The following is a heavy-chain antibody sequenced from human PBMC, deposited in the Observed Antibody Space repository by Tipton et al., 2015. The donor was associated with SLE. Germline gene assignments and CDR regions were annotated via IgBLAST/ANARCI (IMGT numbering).Heavy chain of an antibody. Sequence: TLSLTCTVSGGSISSSSYYWGWIRQPPGKGLEWIGRIYTSGSTNYNPSLKSRVTMSVDTSKNQFSLKLSSVTAADTAVYYCARDRYYYDSSGYYPLDAFDIWGQGTTVTVSS. CDR1: GGSISSSSYY. D-gene: IGHD3-22*01. V-gene: IGHV4-61*02. CDR2: IYTSGST. CDR3: ARDRYYYDSSGYYPLDAFDI. J-gene: IGHJ3*02.